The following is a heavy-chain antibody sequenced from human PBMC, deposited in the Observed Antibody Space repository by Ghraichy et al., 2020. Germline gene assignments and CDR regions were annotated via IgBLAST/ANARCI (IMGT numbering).Heavy chain of an antibody. Sequence: GGSLRLSCAASGFIFDNYAMTWVRQVPGKGLEYLSQIGGTGVSTHYADSVEGRFTVSRDNSRNILYLQLSSLRVEDTAVYYCAKKGDLFYDVSTRSYGATGFDFWGQGTLVTVSS. J-gene: IGHJ4*02. V-gene: IGHV3-23*01. CDR2: IGGTGVST. D-gene: IGHD3-9*01. CDR1: GFIFDNYA. CDR3: AKKGDLFYDVSTRSYGATGFDF.